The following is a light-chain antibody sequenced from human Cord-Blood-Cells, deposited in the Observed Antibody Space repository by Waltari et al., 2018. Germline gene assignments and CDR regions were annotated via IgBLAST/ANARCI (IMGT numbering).Light chain of an antibody. J-gene: IGKJ4*01. CDR3: QQYNNWPPVT. CDR2: GAS. CDR1: QSVSSN. V-gene: IGKV3-15*01. Sequence: EIVKTQSPATLSVSPGVRATLSCRASQSVSSNLAWYQQKPGQAPRLLIYGASTRATGIPARFSGSWSGTEFTLTISSLQSEDFAVYYCQQYNNWPPVTFGGGTKVEIK.